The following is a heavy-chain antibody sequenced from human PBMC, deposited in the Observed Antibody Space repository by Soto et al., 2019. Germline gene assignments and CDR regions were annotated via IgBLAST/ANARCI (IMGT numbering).Heavy chain of an antibody. D-gene: IGHD3-9*01. Sequence: GGSLRLSCAASGFNFDIYAFHWVRQSPGKGLEWLSVISYHGREIHYADSVKGRFTISRDKSRNTIYLQMNSLTYEDTAVYYCARDPVAVTGSFVDYWGQGTLVTGSS. CDR2: ISYHGREI. J-gene: IGHJ4*02. CDR3: ARDPVAVTGSFVDY. V-gene: IGHV3-30-3*01. CDR1: GFNFDIYA.